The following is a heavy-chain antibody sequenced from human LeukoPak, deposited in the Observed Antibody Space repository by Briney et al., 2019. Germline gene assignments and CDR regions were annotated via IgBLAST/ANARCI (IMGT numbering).Heavy chain of an antibody. V-gene: IGHV4-59*01. CDR3: ARGWFGEETLDPPPYYLDV. CDR2: IYYSGST. D-gene: IGHD3-10*01. Sequence: PSETLSLTCTVSGVSISSYYWSWIRQPPGKGLERIGYIYYSGSTIYNPSPKSRLTISVDTSKNRFSLKLSSVTSADTAVYYCARGWFGEETLDPPPYYLDVWGKGTTVTISS. J-gene: IGHJ6*03. CDR1: GVSISSYY.